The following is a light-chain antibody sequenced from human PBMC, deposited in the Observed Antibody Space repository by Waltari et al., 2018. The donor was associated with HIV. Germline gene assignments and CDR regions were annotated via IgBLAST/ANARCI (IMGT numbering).Light chain of an antibody. V-gene: IGLV3-25*03. CDR2: KDS. CDR3: QSADSSGSSWV. CDR1: SLPKQY. Sequence: SYEPTQPPSVSVSPGQTARITCSGDSLPKQYVYWYQQRPGRAPVLVIYKDSERPSAIPERFSGSRSGTTVTLTISGVQADDEADYYCQSADSSGSSWVFGGGTKLTV. J-gene: IGLJ3*02.